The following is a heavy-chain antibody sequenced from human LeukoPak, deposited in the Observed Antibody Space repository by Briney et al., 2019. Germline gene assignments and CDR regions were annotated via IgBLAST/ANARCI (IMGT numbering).Heavy chain of an antibody. CDR1: GFTFTAYY. CDR2: INPNSGGT. CDR3: ARVGSIAAAYDAFDI. V-gene: IGHV1-2*02. D-gene: IGHD6-13*01. Sequence: ASVKVSCKASGFTFTAYYMHWVRQAPGQGLEWMGWINPNSGGTNYAQKFQGRVTMTRDTSISTAYMELSRLRSDDTAVYYCARVGSIAAAYDAFDIWGQGTMVTVSS. J-gene: IGHJ3*02.